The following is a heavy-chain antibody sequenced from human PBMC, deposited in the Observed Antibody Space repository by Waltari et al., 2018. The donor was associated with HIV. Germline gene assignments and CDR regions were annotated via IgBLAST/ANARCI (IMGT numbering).Heavy chain of an antibody. CDR1: TSSFSTDW. Sequence: EAHLVESGGGLVQPARSLRLARTAFTSSFSTDWKQGTRQSPGKGLLWVSYINGDGNDIDYAGSVKGRFAISRDNAKKTLYLEMNSLRAEDTAVYYCVGGGGWLIDYWGQGTLVTVSS. V-gene: IGHV3-74*01. CDR3: VGGGGWLIDY. J-gene: IGHJ4*02. CDR2: INGDGNDI. D-gene: IGHD6-19*01.